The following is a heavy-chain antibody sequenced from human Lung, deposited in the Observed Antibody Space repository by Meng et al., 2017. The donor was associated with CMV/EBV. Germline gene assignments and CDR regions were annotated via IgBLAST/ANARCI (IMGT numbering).Heavy chain of an antibody. CDR2: IKEDGSEK. Sequence: EIQRVGSGGGLVPPGGSLRLSCKVSGLRFSRFWMSWVRQAPGKGLEWVANIKEDGSEKYYVDSVKGRFTISRDNAKNSLYLQMNSLRVEDTAVYYCRDGHYSGRWGQGTLVTVSS. V-gene: IGHV3-7*02. CDR3: RDGHYSGR. J-gene: IGHJ4*02. CDR1: GLRFSRFW. D-gene: IGHD2-8*01.